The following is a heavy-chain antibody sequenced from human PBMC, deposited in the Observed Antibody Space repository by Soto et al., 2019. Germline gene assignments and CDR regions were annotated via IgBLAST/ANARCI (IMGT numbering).Heavy chain of an antibody. CDR3: ARPRPYCGGDCPDS. CDR1: GFTFSSYW. D-gene: IGHD2-21*02. V-gene: IGHV3-74*01. Sequence: EVQLVESGGGLVQPGGSLRLSCAASGFTFSSYWMHWVRQAPGKGLVWVSRINSDGSSTSYADSVKGRFTISRDNAKNPLYLQMNRLRAEDTAVYYCARPRPYCGGDCPDSWGQGTLVTVSS. J-gene: IGHJ4*02. CDR2: INSDGSST.